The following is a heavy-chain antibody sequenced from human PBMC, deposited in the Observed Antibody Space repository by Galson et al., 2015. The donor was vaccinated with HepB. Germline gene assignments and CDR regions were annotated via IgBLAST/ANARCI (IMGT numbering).Heavy chain of an antibody. CDR1: GYTLTNYH. CDR2: IFAGGDST. J-gene: IGHJ4*02. D-gene: IGHD2-15*01. CDR3: ARETPDTYYFDY. V-gene: IGHV1-46*01. Sequence: SVKVSCKASGYTLTNYHFHWVRQAPGQGPEWMAKIFAGGDSTRHAERFQGRVTLTRDSSTSTIYMEVSSLRSDDTAVYYCARETPDTYYFDYWGQGTLVTVSS.